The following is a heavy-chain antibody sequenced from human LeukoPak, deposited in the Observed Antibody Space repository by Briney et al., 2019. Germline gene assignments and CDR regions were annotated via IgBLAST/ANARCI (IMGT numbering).Heavy chain of an antibody. J-gene: IGHJ6*02. CDR1: GFTFSSYN. CDR3: ASYYCSGGSCSLGDGMGV. CDR2: IRGGDTST. V-gene: IGHV3-48*04. Sequence: GGSLRLSCAASGFTFSSYNMNWVRQAPGKGLEWVSCIRGGDTSTYYADSVKGRFTISRDNAKDSVSLQMSSLRAEDTAVYYCASYYCSGGSCSLGDGMGVWGQGATVTVSS. D-gene: IGHD2-15*01.